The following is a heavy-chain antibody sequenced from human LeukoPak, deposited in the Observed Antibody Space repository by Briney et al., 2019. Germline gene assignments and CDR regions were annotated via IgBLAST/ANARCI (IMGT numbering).Heavy chain of an antibody. D-gene: IGHD3-10*01. CDR1: GGSISSSSYY. J-gene: IGHJ5*02. Sequence: SETLSLTCTVSGGSISSSSYYWGWIRQPPGKGLEWIGSIYYSGSTYYNPSLKSRVTISVDTSKNQFSLKLSSVTAADTAVYYCVRTANRGVIIKGWFDPWGQGTLVTVSS. V-gene: IGHV4-39*01. CDR2: IYYSGST. CDR3: VRTANRGVIIKGWFDP.